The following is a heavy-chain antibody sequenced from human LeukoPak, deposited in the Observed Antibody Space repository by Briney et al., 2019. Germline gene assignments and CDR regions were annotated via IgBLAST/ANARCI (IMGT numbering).Heavy chain of an antibody. J-gene: IGHJ6*02. CDR1: GFTFDDYA. D-gene: IGHD3-10*01. CDR2: ISWNSGSI. Sequence: QPGRSLRLSCAASGFTFDDYAMHWVRHAPGKGLEWVSGISWNSGSIGYADSVKGRFTISRDNSKNTLHLQMNSLRAEDTAVYYCARAEGIRGVTYYYGMDVWGQGTTVTVSS. V-gene: IGHV3-9*01. CDR3: ARAEGIRGVTYYYGMDV.